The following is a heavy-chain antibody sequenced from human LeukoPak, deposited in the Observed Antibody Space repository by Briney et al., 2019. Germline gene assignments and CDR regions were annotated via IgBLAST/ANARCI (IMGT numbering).Heavy chain of an antibody. V-gene: IGHV3-23*01. J-gene: IGHJ4*02. D-gene: IGHD2-2*01. CDR3: ARDGGYCDTTTCYDRLDY. CDR2: ISVNGGTT. Sequence: PGGSLRLSCAASGFTFTSYAMSWVRQAPGKGLEWVSGISVNGGTTHHADSVKGRFTISRDNSKNTLYLQMNSLRVEDSAVYFCARDGGYCDTTTCYDRLDYWGQGALVTVSS. CDR1: GFTFTSYA.